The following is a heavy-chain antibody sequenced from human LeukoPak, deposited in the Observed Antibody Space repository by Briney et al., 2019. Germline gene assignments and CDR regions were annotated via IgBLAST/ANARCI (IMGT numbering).Heavy chain of an antibody. CDR3: ARHPRSPTGTITFDY. D-gene: IGHD1-1*01. CDR1: GGSISSSSYY. J-gene: IGHJ4*02. V-gene: IGHV4-39*01. CDR2: IYYSGSI. Sequence: SETLSLTCTVSGGSISSSSYYWGWIRQPPGKGLEWIGSIYYSGSIYYNPSLKSRVTISVDTSKNQFPLKLSSVTAADTAVYYCARHPRSPTGTITFDYWGQGTLVTVSS.